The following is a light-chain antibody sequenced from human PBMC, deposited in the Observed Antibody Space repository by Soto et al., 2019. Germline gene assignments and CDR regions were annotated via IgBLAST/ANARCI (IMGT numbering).Light chain of an antibody. Sequence: QSVLIQPPSVSGTPGQRVIISWSGSSSNIGSNSANWYQQLPGTAPGLLIYGDNKRPSRVPDRFSGSKSGTSASLAISGLQSGDEADYYCAAWDERLKGWMFGGGTKLTV. V-gene: IGLV1-44*01. J-gene: IGLJ3*02. CDR1: SSNIGSNS. CDR2: GDN. CDR3: AAWDERLKGWM.